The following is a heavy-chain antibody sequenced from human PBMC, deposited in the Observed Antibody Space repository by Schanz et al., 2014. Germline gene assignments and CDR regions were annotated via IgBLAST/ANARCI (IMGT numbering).Heavy chain of an antibody. V-gene: IGHV3-23*01. Sequence: EVQLLESGGALEQPGGSLRLSCAASGITFSDYAMSWVRQAPGKGLEWVSAISGSGAGTYYADSLKGRFTISRDNAKNSLYLQMNSLRAEDTAVYYCARDKGGYYPFDYWGQGTLVTVSS. CDR2: ISGSGAGT. D-gene: IGHD3-3*01. J-gene: IGHJ4*02. CDR3: ARDKGGYYPFDY. CDR1: GITFSDYA.